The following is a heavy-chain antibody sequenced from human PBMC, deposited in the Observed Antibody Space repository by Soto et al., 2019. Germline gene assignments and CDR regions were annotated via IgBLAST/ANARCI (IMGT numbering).Heavy chain of an antibody. J-gene: IGHJ5*02. CDR1: GGAFSGYS. V-gene: IGHV4-34*01. CDR3: ARGPSATVRGVFTA. Sequence: QVPLQQWGAGLLKPSETLSLTCAVYGGAFSGYSWTWIRQPPGKGPEWIVEIDHGGSTTYNPSLKSRVTISVDTSKNQFSLKLSSVTAADTAVYYCARGPSATVRGVFTAWGQGTLVTVSS. D-gene: IGHD3-10*01. CDR2: IDHGGST.